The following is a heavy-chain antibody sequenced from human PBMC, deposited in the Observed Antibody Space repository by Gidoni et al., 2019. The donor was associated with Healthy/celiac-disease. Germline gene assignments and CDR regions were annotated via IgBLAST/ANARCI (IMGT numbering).Heavy chain of an antibody. Sequence: QVQLVQSGAEVKKPGASVKVSCKASGYTFPSYYIHWGRQAPGQGLEWMGIINPRGGSTSYAQKLQGRVTMTRDTSTSTGYMELSSLRSEDTAVYYCARGSYCSSTSCPTADYYGMDVWGQGTTVTVSS. D-gene: IGHD2-2*01. J-gene: IGHJ6*02. CDR1: GYTFPSYY. CDR3: ARGSYCSSTSCPTADYYGMDV. V-gene: IGHV1-46*01. CDR2: INPRGGST.